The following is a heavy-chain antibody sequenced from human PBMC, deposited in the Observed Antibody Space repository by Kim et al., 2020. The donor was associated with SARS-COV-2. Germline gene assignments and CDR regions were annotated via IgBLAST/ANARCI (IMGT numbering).Heavy chain of an antibody. CDR1: GFTFTSSA. CDR3: AAECSGGSCYSAPIDY. CDR2: IVVGSGNT. Sequence: SVKVSCKASGFTFTSSAVQWVRQARGQRLEWIGWIVVGSGNTNYAQKFQERVTITRDMSTSTAYMELSSLRSEDTAVYYCAAECSGGSCYSAPIDYWGQGTLVTVSS. D-gene: IGHD2-15*01. V-gene: IGHV1-58*01. J-gene: IGHJ4*02.